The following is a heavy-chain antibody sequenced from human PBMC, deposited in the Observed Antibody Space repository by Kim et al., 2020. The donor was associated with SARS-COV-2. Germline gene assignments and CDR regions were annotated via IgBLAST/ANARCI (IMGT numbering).Heavy chain of an antibody. CDR1: GFTFDDYA. V-gene: IGHV3-9*01. CDR2: ISWNSGSI. CDR3: ARLPKYYDSSGYPYYFDY. J-gene: IGHJ4*02. Sequence: GGSLRLSCAASGFTFDDYAMHWVRQAPGKGLEWVSGISWNSGSIGYADSVKGRFTISRDNAKNSLYLKMNSLRAEDTALYYCARLPKYYDSSGYPYYFDYWGEGTLVTVSS. D-gene: IGHD3-22*01.